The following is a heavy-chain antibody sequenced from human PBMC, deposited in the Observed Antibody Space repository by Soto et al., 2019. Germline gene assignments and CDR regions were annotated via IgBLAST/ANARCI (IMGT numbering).Heavy chain of an antibody. V-gene: IGHV4-34*01. D-gene: IGHD6-6*01. J-gene: IGHJ5*02. Sequence: PSETLPLTCAVYGGSFSGYYWSWIRQPPGKGLEWIGEINHSGSTNYNPSLKSRVTISVDTSKNQFSLKLSSVTAADTAVYYCARKGLRGSSSRWFEPWGQGTLVTVSS. CDR3: ARKGLRGSSSRWFEP. CDR2: INHSGST. CDR1: GGSFSGYY.